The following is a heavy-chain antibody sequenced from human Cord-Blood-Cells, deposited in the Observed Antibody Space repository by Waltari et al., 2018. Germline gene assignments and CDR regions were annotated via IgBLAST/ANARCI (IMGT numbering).Heavy chain of an antibody. CDR2: IYSGGST. D-gene: IGHD6-13*01. J-gene: IGHJ4*02. Sequence: EVQLVESGGGLVPPGGSLRLSCAASGFTVSSNYMSWVRQAPGKWLEWVSVIYSGGSTYYADSVKGRFTISRDNAKNTLYLQMNSLRAEDTAVYYCARDGEQQLAFDYWGQGTLVTVSS. CDR1: GFTVSSNY. CDR3: ARDGEQQLAFDY. V-gene: IGHV3-66*01.